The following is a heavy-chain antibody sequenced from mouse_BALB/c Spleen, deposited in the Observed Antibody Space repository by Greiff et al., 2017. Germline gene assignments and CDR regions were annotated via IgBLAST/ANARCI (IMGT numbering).Heavy chain of an antibody. Sequence: EVQLQQSGTVLARPGASVKMSCKASGYSFTSYWMHWVNQRPGQGLEWIGAIYPGNSDTSYTQTFKGKAKLTAVTSASTAYMELSSLTNEDSAVYYCTGPYYYAMDYWGQGTSVTVSS. V-gene: IGHV1-5*01. J-gene: IGHJ4*01. CDR3: TGPYYYAMDY. CDR2: IYPGNSDT. CDR1: GYSFTSYW.